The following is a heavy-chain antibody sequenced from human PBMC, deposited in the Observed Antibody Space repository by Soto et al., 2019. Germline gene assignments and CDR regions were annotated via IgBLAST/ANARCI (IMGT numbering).Heavy chain of an antibody. V-gene: IGHV1-18*04. CDR3: ARGITIFGVVIKALDY. CDR1: GYTFTSYG. CDR2: ISAYNGNT. J-gene: IGHJ4*02. Sequence: PGASVKVSCKASGYTFTSYGISWVRQAPGQGLEWMGWISAYNGNTNYAQKLQGRVTMTTDTSTSTAYMELRSLRSDDTAVYYCARGITIFGVVIKALDYWGQGTLVTVSS. D-gene: IGHD3-3*01.